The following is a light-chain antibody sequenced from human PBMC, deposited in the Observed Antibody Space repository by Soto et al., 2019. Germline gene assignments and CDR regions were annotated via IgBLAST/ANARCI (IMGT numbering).Light chain of an antibody. CDR2: GVS. J-gene: IGKJ3*01. CDR3: QQYGNSPFT. Sequence: EVVLTQSPGTLSLSPGERATLSCRASQSVSSYYLAWYQQKPGQAPRLLIYGVSNRATGIPDRFSGSGSGTDFTLTITRLEPEDFAVYYCQQYGNSPFTFGPGTKVDIK. V-gene: IGKV3-20*01. CDR1: QSVSSYY.